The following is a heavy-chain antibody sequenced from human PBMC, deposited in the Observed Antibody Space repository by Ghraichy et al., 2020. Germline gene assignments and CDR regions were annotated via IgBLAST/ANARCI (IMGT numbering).Heavy chain of an antibody. V-gene: IGHV3-30*19. D-gene: IGHD2-2*01. Sequence: GGSLRLSCAASGFTFSSYGMHWVRQAPGKGLEWVAVMSYDGTKKYYADSVKGRFTISRDNSKNPLYLQMNSLRTDDTAVYYCARGYCSSNACWNFDYWGQGTLVTVSS. J-gene: IGHJ4*02. CDR3: ARGYCSSNACWNFDY. CDR2: MSYDGTKK. CDR1: GFTFSSYG.